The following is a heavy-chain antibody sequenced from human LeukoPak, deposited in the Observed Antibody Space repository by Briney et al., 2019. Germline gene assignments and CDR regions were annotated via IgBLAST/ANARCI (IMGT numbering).Heavy chain of an antibody. D-gene: IGHD5-24*01. Sequence: GGSLRLSCAASGFTFSSYAMGWVRQAPGKGLEWVSTISGSGGSMFYADSVKGRFTMSRDNSKNTLYLQMNSLRVVDTAVYYCAKERDDDNPDFRHWGQGTLVTVSS. J-gene: IGHJ1*01. CDR3: AKERDDDNPDFRH. CDR1: GFTFSSYA. CDR2: ISGSGGSM. V-gene: IGHV3-23*01.